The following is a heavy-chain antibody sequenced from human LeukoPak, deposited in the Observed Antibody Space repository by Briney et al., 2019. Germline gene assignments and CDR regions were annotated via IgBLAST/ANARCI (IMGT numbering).Heavy chain of an antibody. V-gene: IGHV1-18*01. CDR2: IRANNGNT. J-gene: IGHJ3*02. Sequence: RASVKVSCKASGYTITTYAITWVRQAPGQGLEWMGWIRANNGNTNYAQKLQGRVTMTTDTSTSTAYMELRSLRSDDTAVYYCAREGDSSWLHDVFDIWGQGTMVTVSS. CDR1: GYTITTYA. CDR3: AREGDSSWLHDVFDI. D-gene: IGHD6-13*01.